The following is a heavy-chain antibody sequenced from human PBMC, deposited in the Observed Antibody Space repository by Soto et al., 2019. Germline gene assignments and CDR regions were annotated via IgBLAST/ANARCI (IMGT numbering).Heavy chain of an antibody. J-gene: IGHJ4*02. CDR3: AKGTYYYDSSGYYGY. CDR2: ISGSGGST. D-gene: IGHD3-22*01. Sequence: AGGSLRLSCAASGFTFSSYAMSWVRQAPGKGLEWVSAISGSGGSTYYADSVKGRFTISRDNSKNTLYLQMNSLRAEDTAVYYCAKGTYYYDSSGYYGYWGQGTLVTVSS. V-gene: IGHV3-23*01. CDR1: GFTFSSYA.